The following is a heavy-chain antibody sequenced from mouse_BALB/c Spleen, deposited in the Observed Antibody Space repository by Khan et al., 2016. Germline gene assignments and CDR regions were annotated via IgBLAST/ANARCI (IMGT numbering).Heavy chain of an antibody. D-gene: IGHD2-4*01. Sequence: VQLVESGPGLVAPSQSLSITCTVPGFSITGFAVNWVRQPPGKGLEWLGVIWGDGSTDYDSALKSRLSISKDNSKSQVFLKMNSPQTDDTARYYCARYYDYDGGFAYWGQGTLVTVSA. CDR1: GFSITGFA. J-gene: IGHJ3*01. V-gene: IGHV2-6-7*01. CDR2: IWGDGST. CDR3: ARYYDYDGGFAY.